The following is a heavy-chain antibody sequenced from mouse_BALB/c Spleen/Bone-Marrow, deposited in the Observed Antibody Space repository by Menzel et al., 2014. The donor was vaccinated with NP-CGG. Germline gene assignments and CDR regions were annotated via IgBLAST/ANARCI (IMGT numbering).Heavy chain of an antibody. CDR1: GFIFSSYA. Sequence: EVQLVESGGGLVKPGGSLKLSCAASGFIFSSYAMSWVRQTPEKRLEWVATISSGGSYTYYPDSVKGRFTISRDNAKDTLYLQMSSLRSEDTAMYYCARPGITRLLDYWGQGTTLAVSS. CDR2: ISSGGSYT. D-gene: IGHD2-4*01. V-gene: IGHV5-9-3*01. J-gene: IGHJ2*01. CDR3: ARPGITRLLDY.